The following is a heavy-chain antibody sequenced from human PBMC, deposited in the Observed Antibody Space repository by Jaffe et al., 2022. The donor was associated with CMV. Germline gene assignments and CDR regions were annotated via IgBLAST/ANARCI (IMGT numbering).Heavy chain of an antibody. CDR1: GYTFTSYD. Sequence: QVQLVQSGAEVKKPGASVKVSCKASGYTFTSYDINWVRQATGQGLEWMGWMNPNSGNTGYAQKFQGRVTMTRNTSISTAYMELSSLRSEDTAVYYCARSGRYSYGQNSKGYRYNWFDPWGQGTLVTVSS. V-gene: IGHV1-8*01. D-gene: IGHD5-18*01. J-gene: IGHJ5*02. CDR2: MNPNSGNT. CDR3: ARSGRYSYGQNSKGYRYNWFDP.